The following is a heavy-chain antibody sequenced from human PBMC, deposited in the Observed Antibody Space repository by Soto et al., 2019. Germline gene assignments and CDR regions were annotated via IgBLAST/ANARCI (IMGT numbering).Heavy chain of an antibody. CDR2: IKQDGSEK. J-gene: IGHJ6*02. Sequence: PGGSLRLSCAASGFTFSSYWMSWVRQAPGKGLEWVANIKQDGSEKYYVDSVKGRFTISRDNAKNSLYLQMNSLRAEDTAVYYCARDEIGDIAVAGYYYYYGMDVWGQGTTVTVSS. CDR1: GFTFSSYW. CDR3: ARDEIGDIAVAGYYYYYGMDV. V-gene: IGHV3-7*04. D-gene: IGHD6-19*01.